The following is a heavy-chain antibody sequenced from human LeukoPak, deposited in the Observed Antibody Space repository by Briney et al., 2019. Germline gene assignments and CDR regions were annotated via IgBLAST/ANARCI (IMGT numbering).Heavy chain of an antibody. V-gene: IGHV3-33*01. CDR3: ARDRIVAPGGXXXXYYYGMDV. CDR2: IWYDGSNK. CDR1: GFTFSSYG. D-gene: IGHD5-12*01. Sequence: PGGSLRLSCAASGFTFSSYGMHWVRQAPGKGLEWVAVIWYDGSNKYYADSVKGRFTISRDNSKNTLYLQMNSLRAEDTAVYYCARDRIVAPGGXXXXYYYGMDVWGQGTTVTVSS. J-gene: IGHJ6*02.